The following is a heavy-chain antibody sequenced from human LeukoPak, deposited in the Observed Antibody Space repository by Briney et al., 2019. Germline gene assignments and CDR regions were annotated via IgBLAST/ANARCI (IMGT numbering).Heavy chain of an antibody. V-gene: IGHV3-23*01. J-gene: IGHJ4*02. CDR1: GFTFSSYG. CDR2: ISGGGGST. D-gene: IGHD3-10*01. Sequence: PGESLRLSCAASGFTFSSYGMSWVRQAPGKGLEWVSAISGGGGSTYYADSVKGRFTISRDNSKNTLYLQMNSLRAEDTAVYYCAKCTDYYGSGSYHDYWGQGTLVTVSP. CDR3: AKCTDYYGSGSYHDY.